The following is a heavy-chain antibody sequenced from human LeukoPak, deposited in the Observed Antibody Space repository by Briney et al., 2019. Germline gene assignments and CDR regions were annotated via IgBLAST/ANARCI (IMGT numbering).Heavy chain of an antibody. Sequence: GGSLRLSCVASGFPFSSYWMTWVRQAPGKGLEWVANIKQDGSKKSYVDSVKGRFTISRDNAKNSLYLQMNSLRAEDTAIYYCTRVGYIDEGIDYWGREPWSPSPQ. D-gene: IGHD5-24*01. V-gene: IGHV3-7*04. CDR2: IKQDGSKK. CDR3: TRVGYIDEGIDY. J-gene: IGHJ4*02. CDR1: GFPFSSYW.